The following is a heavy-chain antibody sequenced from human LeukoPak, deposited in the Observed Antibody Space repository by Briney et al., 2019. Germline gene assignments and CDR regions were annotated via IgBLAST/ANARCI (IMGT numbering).Heavy chain of an antibody. D-gene: IGHD3-10*01. Sequence: KPSETPSLTCGVYGGSFSGYYWSWIRQPPGKGLEWIGEINHSGSTNYNPSLKSRVTISVDTSKNQFSLKLSSVTAADTAVYYCARVERTYYGSGSYYNPALYFQHWGQGTLVTVSS. CDR2: INHSGST. CDR3: ARVERTYYGSGSYYNPALYFQH. V-gene: IGHV4-34*01. J-gene: IGHJ1*01. CDR1: GGSFSGYY.